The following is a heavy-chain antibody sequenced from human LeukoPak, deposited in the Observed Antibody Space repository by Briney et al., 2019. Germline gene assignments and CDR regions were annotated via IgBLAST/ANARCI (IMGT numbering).Heavy chain of an antibody. CDR1: GFTFSSYS. J-gene: IGHJ4*02. CDR2: ISSSGSTI. Sequence: PGGSLRLSCAASGFTFSSYSMNWVRQAPGKGLEWVSYISSSGSTIYYADSVKGRFTISRDNAKNSLYLQMNSLRAEDTAVYYCARDPGYDSSGYYWGQGTLVTVSS. CDR3: ARDPGYDSSGYY. D-gene: IGHD3-22*01. V-gene: IGHV3-48*04.